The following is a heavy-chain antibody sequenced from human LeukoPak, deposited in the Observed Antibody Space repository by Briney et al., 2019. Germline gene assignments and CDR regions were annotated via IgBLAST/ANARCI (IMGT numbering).Heavy chain of an antibody. CDR3: ARDRNYYDSSGYYFAN. Sequence: SETLSLTCTVSGGSVSSGSSFWSWIRQPPGKGLEWIGYIYHSGNTNYNPSLKSRVTISVDTSKSQLSQKLNSVTAADTAVYYCARDRNYYDSSGYYFANWGQGTLVTVSS. CDR1: GGSVSSGSSF. D-gene: IGHD3-22*01. J-gene: IGHJ4*02. V-gene: IGHV4-61*01. CDR2: IYHSGNT.